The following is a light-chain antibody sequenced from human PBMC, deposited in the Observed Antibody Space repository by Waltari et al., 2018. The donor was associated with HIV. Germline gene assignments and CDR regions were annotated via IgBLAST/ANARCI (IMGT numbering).Light chain of an antibody. CDR3: SSYTRTSTWV. V-gene: IGLV2-14*01. CDR1: NSDFGAYNF. J-gene: IGLJ3*02. Sequence: QSALTQPASVSGSPGQWITLSCTGSNSDFGAYNFVSWYQQPPGKAPKVMIYEVHNRPSGVSNRFSGSKSGNTASLTISGLQSEDEADYYCSSYTRTSTWVFGGGTKLTVL. CDR2: EVH.